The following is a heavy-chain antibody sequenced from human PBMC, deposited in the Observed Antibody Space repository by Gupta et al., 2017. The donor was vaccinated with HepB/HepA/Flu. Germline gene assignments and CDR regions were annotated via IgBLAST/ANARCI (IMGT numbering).Heavy chain of an antibody. V-gene: IGHV3-21*01. J-gene: IGHJ4*02. CDR3: ARDVIAVAGIFDY. CDR2: ISSSSSYI. D-gene: IGHD6-19*01. Sequence: EVQLVESGGGLVKPGGSLRLSCAASGFTFSSYSMNWVRQAPGKGLEWVSSISSSSSYIYYADSVKGRFTISRDNAKNSLYLQMNSLRAEDTAVYYCARDVIAVAGIFDYWGQGTLATGSS. CDR1: GFTFSSYS.